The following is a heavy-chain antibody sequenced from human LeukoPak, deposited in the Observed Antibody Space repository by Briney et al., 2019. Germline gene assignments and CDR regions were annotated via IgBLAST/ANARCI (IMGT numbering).Heavy chain of an antibody. D-gene: IGHD5-12*01. V-gene: IGHV4-34*01. CDR3: ARGSASGIYPIDY. J-gene: IGHJ4*02. Sequence: PSETLSLTCAVYGGSFSVYYWCWIRQPPGKGLEWIAEINHLGRTNYNPSLKSRATISIDTSKSQDFLKLSSVTAADTAVYYCARGSASGIYPIDYWGQGTLVTVSS. CDR1: GGSFSVYY. CDR2: INHLGRT.